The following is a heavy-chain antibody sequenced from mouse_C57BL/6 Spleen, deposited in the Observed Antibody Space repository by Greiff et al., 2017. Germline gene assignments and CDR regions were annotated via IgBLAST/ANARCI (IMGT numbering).Heavy chain of an antibody. D-gene: IGHD3-2*02. CDR3: TPGSSGL. CDR1: GFNIKDDY. J-gene: IGHJ2*01. Sequence: EVQLQQSGAELVRPGASVKLSCTASGFNIKDDYMHWVKQRPEQGLEWIGWIDPENGDTEYASKFQGKATITADTSSNTAYLQLSSLTSEDTAVYYCTPGSSGLWGQGTTLTVSS. V-gene: IGHV14-4*01. CDR2: IDPENGDT.